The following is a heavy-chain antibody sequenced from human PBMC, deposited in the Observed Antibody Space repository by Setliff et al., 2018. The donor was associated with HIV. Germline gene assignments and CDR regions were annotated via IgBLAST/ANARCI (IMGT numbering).Heavy chain of an antibody. J-gene: IGHJ4*02. CDR3: AKDPWAAVATICDY. D-gene: IGHD5-12*01. CDR2: ISGSGGST. CDR1: GFTFSSYA. V-gene: IGHV3-23*01. Sequence: GESLKISCAASGFTFSSYAMSWVRQAPGKGLEWVSAISGSGGSTYYADSVKGRFTISRDNSKNTLYLQMNSLRAEDTAVYYCAKDPWAAVATICDYWGQGTLVTVSS.